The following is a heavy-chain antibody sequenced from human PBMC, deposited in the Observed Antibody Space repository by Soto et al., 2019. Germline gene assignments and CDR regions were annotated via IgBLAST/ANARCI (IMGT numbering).Heavy chain of an antibody. D-gene: IGHD1-26*01. J-gene: IGHJ6*02. CDR2: IKSKTDGGTT. CDR1: GFTFSNAW. Sequence: GGSLRLSCAASGFTFSNAWMSWVRQAPGKGLEWVGRIKSKTDGGTTDYAAPVKGRFTISRDDSKNTLYLQMNSLKTEDTAVYYCTTDPSYSYYYYGMDVWGQGTTVTV. CDR3: TTDPSYSYYYYGMDV. V-gene: IGHV3-15*01.